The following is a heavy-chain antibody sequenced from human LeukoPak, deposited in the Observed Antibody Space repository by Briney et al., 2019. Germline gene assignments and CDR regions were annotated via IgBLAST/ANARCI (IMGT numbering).Heavy chain of an antibody. CDR1: GYSFISYG. D-gene: IGHD6-13*01. J-gene: IGHJ4*02. Sequence: ASVKVSCKASGYSFISYGISWVRQAPGQGLEWMGWISGYNGNTNYAQKFQGRVAMTKDTSTSTAYMELRSLRSDDTAVYYCAREIAAAGTIDYWGQGTLVTVSS. V-gene: IGHV1-18*01. CDR3: AREIAAAGTIDY. CDR2: ISGYNGNT.